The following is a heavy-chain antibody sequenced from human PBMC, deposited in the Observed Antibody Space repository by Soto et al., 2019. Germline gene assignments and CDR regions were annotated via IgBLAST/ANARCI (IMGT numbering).Heavy chain of an antibody. Sequence: QVQLVQSGAEVKKPGSSVKVSCKASGGTFSSYTISWVRQAPGQGLEWMGRIIPILGIANYAQKFQGRVTINPHKSTCTPYIELSSLRSEAPAVYYCARGYGYPHNWFAPWGQRTLVTVSS. CDR3: ARGYGYPHNWFAP. J-gene: IGHJ5*02. CDR1: GGTFSSYT. D-gene: IGHD4-17*01. CDR2: IIPILGIA. V-gene: IGHV1-69*02.